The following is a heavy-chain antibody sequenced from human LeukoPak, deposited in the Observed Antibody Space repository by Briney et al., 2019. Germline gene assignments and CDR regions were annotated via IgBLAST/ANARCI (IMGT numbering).Heavy chain of an antibody. CDR1: GVSISTDY. D-gene: IGHD3-10*01. CDR3: AGNRGVRGVMGYFYYGMDV. CDR2: ISYIGST. J-gene: IGHJ6*02. Sequence: HSGTLSLTCTVSGVSISTDYWSWIPHPPQRGREWGGYISYIGSTNHNTCLKSRVTISVDTSNHQFSLMLSAVSASETAVCYFAGNRGVRGVMGYFYYGMDVWGQGTTVTVSS. V-gene: IGHV4-59*01.